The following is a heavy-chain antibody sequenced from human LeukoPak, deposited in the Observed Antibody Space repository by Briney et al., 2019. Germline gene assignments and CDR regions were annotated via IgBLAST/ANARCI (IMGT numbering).Heavy chain of an antibody. J-gene: IGHJ4*02. Sequence: SDTLSLTCTVSGGSISSYYLNWIRQPAGKGLEWIGRIFTSGTTNYNPSLKSRVTMTVDTSKNQFSLRLSSVTAADTAVYYCAQGTPGSSNWYWGQGTLVTVSS. CDR1: GGSISSYY. D-gene: IGHD6-13*01. V-gene: IGHV4-4*07. CDR3: AQGTPGSSNWY. CDR2: IFTSGTT.